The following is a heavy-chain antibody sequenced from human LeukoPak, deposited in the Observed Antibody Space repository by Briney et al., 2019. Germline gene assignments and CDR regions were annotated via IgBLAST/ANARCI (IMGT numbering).Heavy chain of an antibody. CDR3: ARGTAGVTATQGAFDI. J-gene: IGHJ3*02. CDR2: IYYSGST. V-gene: IGHV4-30-4*01. CDR1: GGSISSYY. D-gene: IGHD2-21*02. Sequence: SETLPLTCTVSGGSISSYYWSWIRQPPGKGLEWIGYIYYSGSTYYNPSLKSRVTISVDTSKNQFSLKLSSVTAADTAVYYCARGTAGVTATQGAFDIWGQGTMVTVSS.